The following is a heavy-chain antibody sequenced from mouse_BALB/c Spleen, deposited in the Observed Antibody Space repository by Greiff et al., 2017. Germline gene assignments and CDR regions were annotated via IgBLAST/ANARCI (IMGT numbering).Heavy chain of an antibody. CDR2: ISSGGSYT. V-gene: IGHV5-6-4*01. J-gene: IGHJ1*01. CDR3: TRDDQYFDV. CDR1: GFTFSSYT. Sequence: EVKLEESGGGLVKPGGSLKLSCAASGFTFSSYTMSWVRQTPEKRLEWVATISSGGSYTYYPDSVKGRFTISRDNAKNTLYLQMSSLKSEDTAMYYCTRDDQYFDVWGAGTTVTVSS.